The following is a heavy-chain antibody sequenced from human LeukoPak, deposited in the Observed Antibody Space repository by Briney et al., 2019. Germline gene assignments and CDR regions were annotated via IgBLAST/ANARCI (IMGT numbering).Heavy chain of an antibody. Sequence: ASVKVSCKASGYTFTSYAMNWVRQAPGRGLEWMGWINTNTGNPTYAQGFTGRFVFSLDTSVSTAYLQISSLKAEDTAVYYCARKGSGWSGSDFQHWGQGTLVTVSS. D-gene: IGHD6-19*01. CDR2: INTNTGNP. J-gene: IGHJ1*01. CDR1: GYTFTSYA. V-gene: IGHV7-4-1*02. CDR3: ARKGSGWSGSDFQH.